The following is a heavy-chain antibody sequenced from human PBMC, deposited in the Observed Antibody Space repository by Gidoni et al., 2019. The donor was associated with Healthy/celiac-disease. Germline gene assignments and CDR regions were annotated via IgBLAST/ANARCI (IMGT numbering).Heavy chain of an antibody. CDR3: AKDHYDFWSGYSPFDY. D-gene: IGHD3-3*01. Sequence: EVQLLESGGGLVQPGGSLRLSCAASGFTFSSYAMSWVRQAPGKGLEWVSAISGSGGSTYYADSVKGLFTISRDNSKNTLYLQMNSLRAEDTAVYYCAKDHYDFWSGYSPFDYWGQGTLVTVSS. J-gene: IGHJ4*02. CDR2: ISGSGGST. CDR1: GFTFSSYA. V-gene: IGHV3-23*01.